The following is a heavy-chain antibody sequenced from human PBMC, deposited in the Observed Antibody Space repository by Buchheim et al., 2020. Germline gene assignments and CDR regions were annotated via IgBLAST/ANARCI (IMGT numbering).Heavy chain of an antibody. V-gene: IGHV3-48*01. J-gene: IGHJ4*02. Sequence: EVQLVESGGGLVQLGGSLRLSCAASGFIFSTFTMNWVRQAPGKGLEWVSYISSSSDSIYYADSVKGRFTISRDNAKNSLYLQMNSLRAEDTAVYYCARDMYAQLAPTNFDYWGQGTL. CDR2: ISSSSDSI. CDR3: ARDMYAQLAPTNFDY. D-gene: IGHD6-6*01. CDR1: GFIFSTFT.